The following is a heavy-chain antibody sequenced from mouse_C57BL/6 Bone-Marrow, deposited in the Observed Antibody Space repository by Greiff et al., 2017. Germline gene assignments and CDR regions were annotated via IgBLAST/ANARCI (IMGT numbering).Heavy chain of an antibody. V-gene: IGHV1-63*01. CDR3: AKYYDYDWYFDG. CDR1: GYTFTNYW. J-gene: IGHJ1*03. Sequence: VQLQQSGAELVRPGTSVKMSCTASGYTFTNYWIGWAKQRPGHGLEWIGDIYPGGGYTNYNEKFKGKATLTADKSSSTAYMQCSSLTSEDSAIYYCAKYYDYDWYFDGWGKGTTVTVSS. D-gene: IGHD2-4*01. CDR2: IYPGGGYT.